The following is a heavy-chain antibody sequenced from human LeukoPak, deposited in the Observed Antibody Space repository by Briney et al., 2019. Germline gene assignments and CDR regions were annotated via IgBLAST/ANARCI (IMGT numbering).Heavy chain of an antibody. CDR3: ASNRGYSYGYVHDY. CDR2: IYYSGGT. J-gene: IGHJ4*02. CDR1: GGSISSSSYY. Sequence: MSSETLSLTCTVSGGSISSSSYYWGWLRQPPGKGLEWIGSIYYSGGTYYNPSLKSRVTISVDTSKNQFSLKLSSVTAADTAVYYCASNRGYSYGYVHDYWGQGTLVTVSS. V-gene: IGHV4-39*07. D-gene: IGHD5-18*01.